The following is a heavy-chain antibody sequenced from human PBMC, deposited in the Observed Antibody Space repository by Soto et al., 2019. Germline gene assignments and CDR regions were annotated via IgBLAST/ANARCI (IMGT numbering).Heavy chain of an antibody. CDR2: INAGNGKT. D-gene: IGHD3-3*01. V-gene: IGHV1-3*05. CDR1: GYTFTSYA. J-gene: IGHJ6*02. CDR3: ARGTGSGMDV. Sequence: QVQLVQSGAEEKKPGASVKVTCKASGYTFTSYAMHWVRQAPGQRLEWMGWINAGNGKTKYSQKFQGRVTITRDTSASTAYMEVSSLRSEDTAVYYCARGTGSGMDVWGQGTTVTVSS.